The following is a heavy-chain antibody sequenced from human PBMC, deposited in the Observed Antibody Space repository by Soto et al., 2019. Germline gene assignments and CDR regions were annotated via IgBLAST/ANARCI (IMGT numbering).Heavy chain of an antibody. Sequence: GGSLRLSCAASGFTFSNAWMNWVRQAPGKGQEWVGRIKSKTDGGTTDYAAPVKGRFTISRDDSKNTLYLQMNSLKTEDTAVYYCTTTTSPYSSGWYGMDVWGQGTTVTVSS. CDR1: GFTFSNAW. V-gene: IGHV3-15*07. D-gene: IGHD6-19*01. CDR3: TTTTSPYSSGWYGMDV. CDR2: IKSKTDGGTT. J-gene: IGHJ6*02.